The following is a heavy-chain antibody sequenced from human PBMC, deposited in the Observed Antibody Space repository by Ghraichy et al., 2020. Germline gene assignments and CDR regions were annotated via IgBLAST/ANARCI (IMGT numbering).Heavy chain of an antibody. CDR3: ARLRAMTPTHNFYHSLDV. CDR1: GGSISGYY. Sequence: SETLSLTCAVSGGSISGYYWSWIRQPPGKGLEWIGYIHYSGSTKYNPSLKSRVTLSVDMSKNQFSLGLSSVTAADTATYYCARLRAMTPTHNFYHSLDVWGLGTTVTVSS. J-gene: IGHJ6*02. CDR2: IHYSGST. V-gene: IGHV4-59*01.